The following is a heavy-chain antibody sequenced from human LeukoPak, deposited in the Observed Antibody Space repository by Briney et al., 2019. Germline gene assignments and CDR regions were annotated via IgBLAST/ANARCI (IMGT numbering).Heavy chain of an antibody. CDR3: AKDVSGSLFYFDY. CDR2: ISGSGGST. J-gene: IGHJ4*02. D-gene: IGHD3-10*01. CDR1: GFTFSSYA. V-gene: IGHV3-23*01. Sequence: PGGSLRLSCAASGFTFSSYAMSWVRQAPGKGLEWVSAISGSGGSTYYADSVKGRFTISRDNSKNTLYLQMNSLRAEDTAVYYCAKDVSGSLFYFDYWGQRTLVTVSS.